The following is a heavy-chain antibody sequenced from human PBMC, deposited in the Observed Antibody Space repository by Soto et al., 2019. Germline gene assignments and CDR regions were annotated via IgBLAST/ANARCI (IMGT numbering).Heavy chain of an antibody. J-gene: IGHJ4*02. CDR3: AGEDSRGGYFDY. CDR1: GGSISSGGYY. CDR2: IYYSGST. Sequence: QVQLQESGPGLVKPSQTLSLTCTVSGGSISSGGYYWSWIRQHPGKGLEWIGYIYYSGSTYYNPSLKRRVTVSVDTSKNQFSLKLSSVTAADTAVYYCAGEDSRGGYFDYWGQGTLVTVSS. D-gene: IGHD6-13*01. V-gene: IGHV4-31*03.